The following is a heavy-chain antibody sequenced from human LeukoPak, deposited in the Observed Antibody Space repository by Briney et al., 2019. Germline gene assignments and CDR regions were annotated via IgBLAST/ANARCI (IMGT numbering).Heavy chain of an antibody. D-gene: IGHD3-22*01. CDR2: IWYDGSNK. CDR1: GFTFSSYG. CDR3: ARDYDSSGYPYYYGMDV. J-gene: IGHJ6*02. Sequence: GGSLRLSCAASGFTFSSYGMHWVRQAPGKGLEWVAVIWYDGSNKYYADSVKGRFTISRDNSKNTLYLQMNSLRAEDTAVYYCARDYDSSGYPYYYGMDVWGQGTTVTVSS. V-gene: IGHV3-33*01.